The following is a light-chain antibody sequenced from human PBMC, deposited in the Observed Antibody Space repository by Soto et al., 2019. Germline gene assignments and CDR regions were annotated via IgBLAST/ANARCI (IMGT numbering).Light chain of an antibody. Sequence: NVLKQSPGALSLSPGERATLSCRASQSVSSSYLARYQQKPGQAPRLLIYGASSRATGIPDRFSGSGSGTDFTLTISRLEPEDCAVYYCQQYGSSPFGGGTKVDIK. CDR2: GAS. CDR3: QQYGSSP. CDR1: QSVSSSY. V-gene: IGKV3-20*01. J-gene: IGKJ4*01.